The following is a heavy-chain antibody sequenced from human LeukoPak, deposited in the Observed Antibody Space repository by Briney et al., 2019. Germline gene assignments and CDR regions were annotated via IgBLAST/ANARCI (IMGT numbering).Heavy chain of an antibody. D-gene: IGHD3-16*01. CDR3: ARDYYENLFPAFDI. CDR2: INPNSGGT. CDR1: GYTFTGYY. V-gene: IGHV1-2*02. Sequence: GSVKVSCKASGYTFTGYYMHWVRQAPGQGLEWMGWINPNSGGTNYAQKFQGRVTMTRDTSISTAYMELSRLRSDDTAVYYCARDYYENLFPAFDIWGQGTMVTVSS. J-gene: IGHJ3*02.